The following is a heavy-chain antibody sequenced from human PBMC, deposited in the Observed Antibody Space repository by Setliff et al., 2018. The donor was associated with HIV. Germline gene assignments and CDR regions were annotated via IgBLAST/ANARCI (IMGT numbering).Heavy chain of an antibody. J-gene: IGHJ3*02. CDR2: IYISGST. Sequence: SSETLSLTCTVSGGSISSGSYYWSWIRQPAGKGLEWIGRIYISGSTNYNPSLESRVTISLDTSKNQFSLKLSSVTAADTAVYYCAREDYYDSSGYAFDIWGQGTMVTVSS. D-gene: IGHD3-22*01. CDR3: AREDYYDSSGYAFDI. CDR1: GGSISSGSYY. V-gene: IGHV4-61*02.